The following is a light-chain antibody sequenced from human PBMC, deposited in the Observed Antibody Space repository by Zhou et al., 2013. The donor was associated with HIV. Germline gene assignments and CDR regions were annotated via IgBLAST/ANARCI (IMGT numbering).Light chain of an antibody. CDR3: QQYDTWPS. CDR2: DAS. V-gene: IGKV3-11*01. Sequence: VLTQSPATLSLSPGERATLSCRANQSVNTYLAWYQQKPGQPPRLLIYDASKRATGTPVRFSGSGSGTDFTLTISGLQPEDFALYYCQQYDTWPSFGQGTKLQIK. CDR1: QSVNTY. J-gene: IGKJ2*01.